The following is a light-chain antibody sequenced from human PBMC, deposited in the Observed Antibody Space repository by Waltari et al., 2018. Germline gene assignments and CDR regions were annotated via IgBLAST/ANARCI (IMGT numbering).Light chain of an antibody. Sequence: DIVMTQSPDSLAVSLGERATINCKSSQSVLSSSTYKNNLALYQQKPVQPPKLLIYWAATRESVVPGLFRCSGSGTDFTLTVSSLQAEDVAVYYYQQYYDFPPYTFGQGTKLEI. CDR1: QSVLSSSTYKNN. J-gene: IGKJ2*01. V-gene: IGKV4-1*01. CDR2: WAA. CDR3: QQYYDFPPYT.